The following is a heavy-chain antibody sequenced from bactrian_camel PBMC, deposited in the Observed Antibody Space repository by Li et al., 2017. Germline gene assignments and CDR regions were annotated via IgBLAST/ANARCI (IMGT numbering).Heavy chain of an antibody. CDR1: GSGYISGTAC. CDR2: IAPATGTT. V-gene: IGHV3S54*01. CDR3: ARGRTWPCERYEVHD. D-gene: IGHD1*01. Sequence: VQLVESGGGSVNAGGSLTLSCAASGSGYISGTACMGWFRQVPGKEREGVAAIAPATGTTFYSDSVKGRFTISHVNANNTLHLQMNSLKPEDTAVCYCARGRTWPCERYEVHDWGQGTQVTVS. J-gene: IGHJ4*01.